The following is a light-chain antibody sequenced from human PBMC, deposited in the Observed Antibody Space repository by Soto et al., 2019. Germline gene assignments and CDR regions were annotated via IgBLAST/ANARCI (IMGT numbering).Light chain of an antibody. CDR3: QRYNDWPFT. CDR2: GAS. Sequence: EIVMTQSPATLSVSPGERVTLSCRASESLSTYLAWYQQKPGQAPRLLIYGASTKATGIPARFSGSGSATDLTITIRRLQSEDFAVYYCQRYNDWPFTFGQGTKLEI. J-gene: IGKJ2*01. V-gene: IGKV3D-15*01. CDR1: ESLSTY.